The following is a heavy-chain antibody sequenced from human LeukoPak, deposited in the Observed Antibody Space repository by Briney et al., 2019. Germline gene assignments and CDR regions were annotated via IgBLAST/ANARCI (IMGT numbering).Heavy chain of an antibody. D-gene: IGHD3-9*01. Sequence: PGGSLRLSCVASGFTFSSYGMHWVRQAPGKGLEWVAVISHDGIRQDYADSVKGRFTISRDKFKNTVYLQMNSLTAEDTAVYYCARSVPKLRYFDWGRNDAFDIWGQGTMVTVSS. CDR3: ARSVPKLRYFDWGRNDAFDI. J-gene: IGHJ3*02. CDR1: GFTFSSYG. V-gene: IGHV3-30*03. CDR2: ISHDGIRQ.